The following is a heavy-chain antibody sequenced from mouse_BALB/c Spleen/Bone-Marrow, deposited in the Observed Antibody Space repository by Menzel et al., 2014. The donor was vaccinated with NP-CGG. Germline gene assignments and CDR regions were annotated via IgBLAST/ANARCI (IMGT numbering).Heavy chain of an antibody. J-gene: IGHJ2*01. CDR2: IYYSGTI. D-gene: IGHD2-1*01. Sequence: VQLQQSGPGLVKPSQTVSLTCTVTGISITTGNYRWSWIRQFPGNKLEWIGYIYYSGTITYNPSLTSRTTITRDTSKNQFFLEMNSLTAEDTATHYCARYYGNYFDYWGQGTTLTVSS. CDR3: ARYYGNYFDY. V-gene: IGHV3-5*02. CDR1: GISITTGNYR.